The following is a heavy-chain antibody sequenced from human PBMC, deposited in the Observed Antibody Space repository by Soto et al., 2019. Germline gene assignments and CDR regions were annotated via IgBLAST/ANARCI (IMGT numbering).Heavy chain of an antibody. Sequence: GGSLRLSCVASGFTFDDYVMHWVRQAPGKGLGWVSGVSWNSGVIGYADSVKGRFTISRDNAKNSLYLQMNSLRAEDTALYYCAKGTDMTWNAFDIWGQGTMVTVSS. J-gene: IGHJ3*02. CDR3: AKGTDMTWNAFDI. CDR1: GFTFDDYV. D-gene: IGHD2-21*02. CDR2: VSWNSGVI. V-gene: IGHV3-9*01.